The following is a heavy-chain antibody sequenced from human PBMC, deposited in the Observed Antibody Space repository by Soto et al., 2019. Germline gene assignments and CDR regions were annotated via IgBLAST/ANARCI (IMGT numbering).Heavy chain of an antibody. Sequence: EVQLLESGGGLVQPGGSLRLSCAASGFTFSTYAMSWVRQAPGKGLEWVSGISGSGAYTYHADSVKGRVTISRDISKNTLCLQVNSLRAEDTAVYYCARESRGGHFAYWGPGTLGTVAS. J-gene: IGHJ4*02. CDR3: ARESRGGHFAY. CDR1: GFTFSTYA. CDR2: ISGSGAYT. D-gene: IGHD3-10*01. V-gene: IGHV3-23*01.